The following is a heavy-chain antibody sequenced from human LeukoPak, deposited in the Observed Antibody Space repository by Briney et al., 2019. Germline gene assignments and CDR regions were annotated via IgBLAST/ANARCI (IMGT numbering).Heavy chain of an antibody. CDR1: GGSISSSSYY. CDR2: IYYSGST. CDR3: AREGATYYYDSSGCYDY. J-gene: IGHJ4*02. V-gene: IGHV4-39*07. Sequence: SETLSLTCTVSGGSISSSSYYWGWIRQPPGKGLEWIGSIYYSGSTYYNPSLKSRVTISVDTSKNQFSLKLSSVTAADTAVYYCAREGATYYYDSSGCYDYWGQGTLVTVSS. D-gene: IGHD3-22*01.